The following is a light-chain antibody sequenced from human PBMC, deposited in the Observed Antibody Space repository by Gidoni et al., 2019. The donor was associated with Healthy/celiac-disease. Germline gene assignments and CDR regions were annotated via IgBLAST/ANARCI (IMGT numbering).Light chain of an antibody. Sequence: DIVMTQSPDSLAVSLGERATINCKSSQSVLYSSNNKNYLAWYQQKPGQPPKLLIYWASTRESGVPDRFSGSGSGTDFTLTISSLQAEDVAVYYCPQYYSTPPVTFGGGTKVEIK. CDR1: QSVLYSSNNKNY. J-gene: IGKJ4*01. CDR2: WAS. CDR3: PQYYSTPPVT. V-gene: IGKV4-1*01.